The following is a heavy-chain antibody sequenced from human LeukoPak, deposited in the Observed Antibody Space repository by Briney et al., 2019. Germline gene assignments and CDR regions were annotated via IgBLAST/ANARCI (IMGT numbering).Heavy chain of an antibody. V-gene: IGHV3-33*01. CDR1: GFTFSSYG. CDR3: ARDSRGYSGFEPLDY. Sequence: GGSLILSCAASGFTFSSYGMHWVRQAPGKGLEWVAVIWYDGSNKYYADSVKGRFTISRDNSKNTLYLQMNSLRAKDTAVYYCARDSRGYSGFEPLDYWGQGTLVTVSS. D-gene: IGHD5-12*01. CDR2: IWYDGSNK. J-gene: IGHJ4*02.